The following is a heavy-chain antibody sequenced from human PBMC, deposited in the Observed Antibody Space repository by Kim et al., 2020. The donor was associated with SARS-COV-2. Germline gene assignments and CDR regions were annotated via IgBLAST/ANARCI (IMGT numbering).Heavy chain of an antibody. Sequence: GGSLRLSCAASGFTFSSYAMSWVRQAPGKGLEWVSAISGSGGSTYYADSVKGRFTISRDNSKNTLYLQMNSLRAEDTAVYYCAKDPKEPTEVIPSLPTQHNYYGMDVWGQGTTVTVSS. CDR1: GFTFSSYA. CDR3: AKDPKEPTEVIPSLPTQHNYYGMDV. D-gene: IGHD3-16*02. CDR2: ISGSGGST. V-gene: IGHV3-23*01. J-gene: IGHJ6*02.